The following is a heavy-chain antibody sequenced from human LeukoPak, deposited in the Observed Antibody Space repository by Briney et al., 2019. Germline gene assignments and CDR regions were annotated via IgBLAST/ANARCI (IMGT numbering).Heavy chain of an antibody. J-gene: IGHJ3*02. CDR1: GFSFSNYW. V-gene: IGHV3-74*03. CDR3: ARVGYYYDNNCDAFDI. D-gene: IGHD3-22*01. Sequence: GGSLRLSCAASGFSFSNYWIHWVRQAPGKGLVWVSRINADGRSTTYADSVKGRFTISRDNAKSTLFLQMNTLRAEDTAVYYCARVGYYYDNNCDAFDIWGQGTMVTVSS. CDR2: INADGRST.